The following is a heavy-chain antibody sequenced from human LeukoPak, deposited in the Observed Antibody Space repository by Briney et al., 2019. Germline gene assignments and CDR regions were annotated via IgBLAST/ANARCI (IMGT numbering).Heavy chain of an antibody. CDR1: GGSISSYY. Sequence: SETLSLTCTVSGGSISSYYWSWLRQPPGKGLEWIGYIYYSGSTNYNPSLKSRVTISVDTSKNQFSLKLSSVPAADAAVCYCARWRGDYGCDYWGQGTLVTVSS. J-gene: IGHJ4*02. D-gene: IGHD4-17*01. CDR2: IYYSGST. CDR3: ARWRGDYGCDY. V-gene: IGHV4-59*12.